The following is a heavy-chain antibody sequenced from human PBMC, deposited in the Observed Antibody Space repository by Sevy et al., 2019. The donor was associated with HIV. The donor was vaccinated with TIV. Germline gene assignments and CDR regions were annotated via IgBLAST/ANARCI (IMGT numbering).Heavy chain of an antibody. V-gene: IGHV3-48*03. J-gene: IGHJ6*02. CDR3: ARDGYYGLGSNRYYYYGMDV. CDR1: GFTFSSYE. CDR2: ISSSGSTI. Sequence: GGSLRLSCAASGFTFSSYEMNWVRQAPGKGLEWVSYISSSGSTIYYADSVKGRFTISRDNAKNSLYLQMNSLRAEDTAVYYCARDGYYGLGSNRYYYYGMDVWGQGTTVTVSS. D-gene: IGHD3-10*01.